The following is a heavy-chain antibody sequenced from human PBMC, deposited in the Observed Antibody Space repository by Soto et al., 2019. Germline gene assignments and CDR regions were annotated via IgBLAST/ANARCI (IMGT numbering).Heavy chain of an antibody. J-gene: IGHJ2*01. CDR1: GFPFSKYA. Sequence: DVQLLESGGNLVKPGGSLRLSCAASGFPFSKYAMSWVRQAPGKGLEWVSSISINGMTTDYADSVKGRFTISRDNSMNVLSLQMDSLRGDDTALYFCAKYEYTDLVRRVWFFGLWGRGTLVGVSS. V-gene: IGHV3-23*01. D-gene: IGHD5-12*01. CDR3: AKYEYTDLVRRVWFFGL. CDR2: ISINGMTT.